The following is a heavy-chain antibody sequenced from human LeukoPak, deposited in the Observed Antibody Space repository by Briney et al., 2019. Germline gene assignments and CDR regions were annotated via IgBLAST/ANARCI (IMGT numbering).Heavy chain of an antibody. J-gene: IGHJ4*02. CDR1: GFTFSTYW. D-gene: IGHD2-21*02. CDR3: ASLSRGSIVVVTAIQNDY. V-gene: IGHV4-4*02. Sequence: GSLRLSCAASGFTFSTYWMSWVRQLPGKGLEWIGNIYYNGRTYYSPSLKSRVTISVDTSKNQFSLKLSSVTAADTAVYYCASLSRGSIVVVTAIQNDYWGQGTLVTVSS. CDR2: IYYNGRT.